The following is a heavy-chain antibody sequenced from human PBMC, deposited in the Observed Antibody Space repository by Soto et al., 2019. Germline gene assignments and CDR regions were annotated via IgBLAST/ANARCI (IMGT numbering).Heavy chain of an antibody. V-gene: IGHV1-69*01. CDR2: FIPIFVSA. Sequence: QLHLVQSGAEVKKAGSSVKVSCKASGGTVSSYAITWVRPAPGKGLEWMGVFIPIFVSAHYAPKFQGRITITADESPSTAYMELSGLKSEDTAIYYCARDVASDTTGFRGYDLWGQGTQFTVSS. J-gene: IGHJ4*02. D-gene: IGHD3-10*01. CDR3: ARDVASDTTGFRGYDL. CDR1: GGTVSSYA.